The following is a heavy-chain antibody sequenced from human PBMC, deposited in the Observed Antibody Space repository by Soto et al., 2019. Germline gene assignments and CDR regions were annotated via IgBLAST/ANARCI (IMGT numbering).Heavy chain of an antibody. CDR1: GGSISSYY. V-gene: IGHV4-59*01. J-gene: IGHJ6*03. D-gene: IGHD5-18*01. Sequence: SETLSLTCTVSGGSISSYYWSWIRQPPGKGLEWIGYIYYSGSTNYNPSLKSRVTISVDTSKNQFSLKLSSVTAADTAVYYCARDNVDTAMVTRYYYMDVWGKGTTVTVSS. CDR3: ARDNVDTAMVTRYYYMDV. CDR2: IYYSGST.